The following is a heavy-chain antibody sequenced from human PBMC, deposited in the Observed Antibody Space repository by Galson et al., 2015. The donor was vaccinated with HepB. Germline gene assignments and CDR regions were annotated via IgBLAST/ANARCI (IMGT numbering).Heavy chain of an antibody. CDR2: ISGSGGST. D-gene: IGHD1-1*01. Sequence: SLRLSCAASGFTFSSYGMSWVRQAPGKGLEWVSAISGSGGSTYYADSVKGRFTISRDNSKNTLYLQMNSLRAEDTAVYYCAKDLAWSYYMDVWAKGPRSPSP. CDR3: AKDLAWSYYMDV. J-gene: IGHJ6*03. CDR1: GFTFSSYG. V-gene: IGHV3-23*01.